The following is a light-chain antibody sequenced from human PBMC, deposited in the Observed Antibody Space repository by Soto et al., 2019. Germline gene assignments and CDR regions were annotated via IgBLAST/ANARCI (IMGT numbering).Light chain of an antibody. CDR3: QEYNNWHPIT. J-gene: IGKJ4*01. V-gene: IGKV3-15*01. Sequence: EILMTQSPATLSVSPGERATLSCRASQSVGSKLAWYQQKPGQAPRLLIYGASTRATGIPARFSGSGSGTEFTLTISSLQSEDFAIYYCQEYNNWHPITFGGGTKVEIK. CDR1: QSVGSK. CDR2: GAS.